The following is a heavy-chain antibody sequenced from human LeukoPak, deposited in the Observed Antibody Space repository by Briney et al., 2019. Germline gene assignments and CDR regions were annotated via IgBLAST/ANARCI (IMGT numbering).Heavy chain of an antibody. J-gene: IGHJ5*02. V-gene: IGHV4-34*01. CDR1: GGSFSGYY. CDR2: INHSGST. CDR3: ARGDRLASKRWFDP. Sequence: SETLSLTCAVHGGSFSGYYWSWSRQPPGKGLEWIGEINHSGSTNYNPSLKSRVTISVDTSKNQFSLKLSSVTAADTAVYYCARGDRLASKRWFDPWGQGTLVTVSS.